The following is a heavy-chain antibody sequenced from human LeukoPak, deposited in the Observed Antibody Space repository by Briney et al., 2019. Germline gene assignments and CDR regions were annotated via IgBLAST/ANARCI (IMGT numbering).Heavy chain of an antibody. CDR2: ISGSGSYK. CDR1: GFTFSTYN. CDR3: ARNSEAY. Sequence: GGSLRLSCAASGFTFSTYNMNWVRQAPGKGLEWVSFISGSGSYKFYAASVKGRFTISRDNAKNSLYLQMNSLRAEDTAVYYCARNSEAYWGQGTLVTVSS. J-gene: IGHJ4*02. D-gene: IGHD2-21*01. V-gene: IGHV3-21*01.